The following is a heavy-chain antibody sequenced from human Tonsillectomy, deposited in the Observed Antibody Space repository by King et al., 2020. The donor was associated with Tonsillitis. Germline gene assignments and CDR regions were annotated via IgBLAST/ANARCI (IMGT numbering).Heavy chain of an antibody. J-gene: IGHJ4*02. CDR3: ARERLYNVEWGIDH. D-gene: IGHD1-14*01. CDR1: GFTFSSYG. CDR2: ISYDGTNK. V-gene: IGHV3-33*05. Sequence: VQLVESGGGVVQPGRSLRLSCATSGFTFSSYGMHWVRQAPGKGLEWVATISYDGTNKHHTDSVKGRFTISRDNSKNTMYLQMNSLRAEDTAVYYCARERLYNVEWGIDHWGQGTLVTVSS.